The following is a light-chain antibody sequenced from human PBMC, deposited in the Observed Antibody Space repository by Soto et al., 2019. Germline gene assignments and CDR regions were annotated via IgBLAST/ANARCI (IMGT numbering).Light chain of an antibody. V-gene: IGKV3-11*01. CDR3: QQRSNWIT. CDR2: DAS. Sequence: EILLTLSPATLSLSPGERATLSCRASQSVSSYLAWYQQKPGQAPRLLIYDASNRATGIPARFSGSGSGTDFTLTISSLEPEDFAVYYCQQRSNWITFGQGTRLEIK. J-gene: IGKJ5*01. CDR1: QSVSSY.